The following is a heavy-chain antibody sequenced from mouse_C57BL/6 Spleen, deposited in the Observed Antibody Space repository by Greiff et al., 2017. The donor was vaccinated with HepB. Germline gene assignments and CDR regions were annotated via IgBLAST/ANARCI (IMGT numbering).Heavy chain of an antibody. J-gene: IGHJ2*01. V-gene: IGHV5-4*01. CDR2: ISDGGSYT. CDR3: ARDYDGSLDY. Sequence: EVQLVESGGGLVKPGGSLKLSCAASGFTFSSYAMSWVRQTPEKRLEWVATISDGGSYTYYPDNVKGRFTISRDNAKNNLYLQMSHLKSEDTAMYYCARDYDGSLDYWGQGTTLTVSS. CDR1: GFTFSSYA. D-gene: IGHD2-12*01.